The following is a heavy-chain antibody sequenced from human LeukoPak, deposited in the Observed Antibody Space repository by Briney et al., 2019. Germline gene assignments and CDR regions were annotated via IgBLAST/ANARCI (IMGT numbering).Heavy chain of an antibody. CDR1: GGSISSYY. CDR2: IYYSGST. CDR3: ARGYGSSWYYSSGSHHDAFDI. J-gene: IGHJ3*02. Sequence: SETLSLTCTVSGGSISSYYWSWIRQPPGKGLEWIGYIYYSGSTNYNPSLKSRVTISVDTSKNQFSLKLSSVTAADTAVYYCARGYGSSWYYSSGSHHDAFDIWGQGTMVTVSS. D-gene: IGHD6-13*01. V-gene: IGHV4-59*01.